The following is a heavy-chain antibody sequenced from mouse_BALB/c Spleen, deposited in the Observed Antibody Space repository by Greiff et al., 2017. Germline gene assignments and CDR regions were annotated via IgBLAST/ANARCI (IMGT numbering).Heavy chain of an antibody. V-gene: IGHV3-2*02. D-gene: IGHD1-1*01. Sequence: EVKVEESGPGLVKPSQSLSLTCTVTGYSITSDYAWNWIRQFPGNKLEWMGYISYSGSTSYNPSLKSRISITRDTSKNQFFLQLNSVTTEDTATYYCARSYYGYVDYWGQGTTLTVSS. CDR2: ISYSGST. J-gene: IGHJ2*01. CDR1: GYSITSDYA. CDR3: ARSYYGYVDY.